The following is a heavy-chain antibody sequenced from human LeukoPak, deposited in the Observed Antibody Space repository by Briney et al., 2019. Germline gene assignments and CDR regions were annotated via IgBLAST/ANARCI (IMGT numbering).Heavy chain of an antibody. V-gene: IGHV4-4*08. D-gene: IGHD5-18*01. CDR1: NGSFSDFY. J-gene: IGHJ4*02. CDR3: ASSPGSRRGYSYGGLRY. CDR2: IYRSGTT. Sequence: SETLSLTCTVSNGSFSDFYWSWLRQSPGKGLEWIGYIYRSGTTNYNPSLKSRVTISVDTSKNQFSLKLSSVTAADTAVYYCASSPGSRRGYSYGGLRYWGQGTLVTVSS.